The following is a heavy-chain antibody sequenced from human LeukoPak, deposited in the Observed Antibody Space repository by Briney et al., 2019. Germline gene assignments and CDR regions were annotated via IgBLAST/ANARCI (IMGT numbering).Heavy chain of an antibody. Sequence: GGSLRLSCAASGFTFNNYGMHWVRQAPGKGLEWVALISYDGSDTYYADSVKGRFTISRDNSKNTLYLQMNSLRAEDTAVYYCAKGQYDYVWGSYRPLYLDYWGQGTLVTVSS. CDR2: ISYDGSDT. V-gene: IGHV3-30*18. CDR1: GFTFNNYG. J-gene: IGHJ4*02. CDR3: AKGQYDYVWGSYRPLYLDY. D-gene: IGHD3-16*02.